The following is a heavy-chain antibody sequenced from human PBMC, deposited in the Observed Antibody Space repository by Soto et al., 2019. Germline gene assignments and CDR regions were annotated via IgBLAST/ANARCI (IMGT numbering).Heavy chain of an antibody. CDR2: ISYHGSNK. CDR3: AKEDSGSYHDAFDI. V-gene: IGHV3-30*18. CDR1: GVIFSDYG. J-gene: IGHJ3*02. D-gene: IGHD1-26*01. Sequence: GGSLRLSCVVSGVIFSDYGMHWVRQAPGKGLEWVAAISYHGSNKYYIDSVKGRFTVSRDNSKNTLYLQMNSLRAEDTAVYYCAKEDSGSYHDAFDIWGQGTMVTVSS.